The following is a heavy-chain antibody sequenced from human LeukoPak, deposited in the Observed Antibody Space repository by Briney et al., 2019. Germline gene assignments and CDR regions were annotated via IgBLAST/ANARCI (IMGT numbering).Heavy chain of an antibody. Sequence: PSETLSLTCAVYGGSFSGYYWSGIRQPPGKGLEWIGEINHSGSTNYNPSLKSRVTISVDTSKIQSSLKLSSVTAADTAVYYCARIPDIVGATSNAFDIWGQGTMVTVSS. CDR2: INHSGST. J-gene: IGHJ3*02. CDR3: ARIPDIVGATSNAFDI. V-gene: IGHV4-34*01. D-gene: IGHD1-26*01. CDR1: GGSFSGYY.